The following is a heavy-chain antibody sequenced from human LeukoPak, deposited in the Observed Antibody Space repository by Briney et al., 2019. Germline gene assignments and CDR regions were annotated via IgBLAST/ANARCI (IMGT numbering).Heavy chain of an antibody. Sequence: ASETLSLTCTVSGGSISSYYWSWIRQPAGKGLEWIGRIYTSGSTNYNPSLKSRVTMSVDTSKNQFSLKLSSVTAADTAVYYCARDQEVRHSGSFYFDYWGQGTLVTVSS. V-gene: IGHV4-4*07. CDR2: IYTSGST. CDR3: ARDQEVRHSGSFYFDY. J-gene: IGHJ4*02. D-gene: IGHD1-26*01. CDR1: GGSISSYY.